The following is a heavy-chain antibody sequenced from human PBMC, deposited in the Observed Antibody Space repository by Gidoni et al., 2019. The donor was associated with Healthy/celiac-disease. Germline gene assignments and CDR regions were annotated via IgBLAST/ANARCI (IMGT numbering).Heavy chain of an antibody. Sequence: QLQLQESGAGLVKPSETLYLTCTVPGGAISSSSYYWGWIRQPPGKGLEWIGSIYYSGSTYYNPSLKSRFTISVDTSKNQFSLKLSSVTAADTAVYYCARHRRSSGAGTNFDYWGQGTLVTVSS. CDR2: IYYSGST. D-gene: IGHD6-19*01. CDR1: GGAISSSSYY. J-gene: IGHJ4*02. CDR3: ARHRRSSGAGTNFDY. V-gene: IGHV4-39*01.